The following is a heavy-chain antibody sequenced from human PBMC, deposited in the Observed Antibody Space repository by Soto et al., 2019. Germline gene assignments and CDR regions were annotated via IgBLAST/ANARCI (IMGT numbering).Heavy chain of an antibody. Sequence: LRLSFAASGFTFSRYAMSWVRQAPGKGLEWVSVITGGGDDTHYADSVKGRFTISRDNSQNTLFLQMNSLRSEDTAVYFCAKEGRYSGSDGGYLGQGTLVTVS. CDR2: ITGGGDDT. CDR3: AKEGRYSGSDGGY. CDR1: GFTFSRYA. D-gene: IGHD1-26*01. J-gene: IGHJ4*02. V-gene: IGHV3-23*01.